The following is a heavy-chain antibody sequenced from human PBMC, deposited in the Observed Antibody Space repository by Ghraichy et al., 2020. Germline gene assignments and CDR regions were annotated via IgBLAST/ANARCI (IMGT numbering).Heavy chain of an antibody. V-gene: IGHV4-39*01. J-gene: IGHJ5*02. D-gene: IGHD2-15*01. CDR1: GGSISSSSYY. CDR3: ARLGYCSGGSCYDNWFDP. Sequence: SETLSLTCTVSGGSISSSSYYWGWIRQPPGKGLEWIGSIYYSGSTYYNPSLKSRVTISVDTSKNQFSLKLSSVTAADTAVYYCARLGYCSGGSCYDNWFDPWGQGTLVTVSS. CDR2: IYYSGST.